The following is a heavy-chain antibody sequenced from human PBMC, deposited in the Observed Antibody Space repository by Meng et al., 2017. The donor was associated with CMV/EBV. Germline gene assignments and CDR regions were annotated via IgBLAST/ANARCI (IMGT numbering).Heavy chain of an antibody. CDR3: ARGVVVVVAATPWTGGMDV. V-gene: IGHV1-69*05. Sequence: SVKVSCKASGGTFSNYAISWVRQAPGQGLEWMGGIIPIFGTANYAQKFQGRVTITTDESTSTAYMELSSLRSEDTAVYYCARGVVVVVAATPWTGGMDVWGQGTTVTVSS. CDR2: IIPIFGTA. D-gene: IGHD2-15*01. J-gene: IGHJ6*02. CDR1: GGTFSNYA.